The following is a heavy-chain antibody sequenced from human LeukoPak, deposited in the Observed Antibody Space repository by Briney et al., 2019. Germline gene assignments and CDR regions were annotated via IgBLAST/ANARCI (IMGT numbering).Heavy chain of an antibody. V-gene: IGHV3-21*01. CDR1: GFTFSSYS. Sequence: PGGSLRLSCAASGFTFSSYSMNWVRQAPGKGLEWVSSISSSSSYIYYADSVKGRFTISRDNAKNSLFLQMNSLRAEDTAVYYCARGFSNEAVAGNPEEYWGQGTLVTVSS. D-gene: IGHD6-19*01. CDR2: ISSSSSYI. CDR3: ARGFSNEAVAGNPEEY. J-gene: IGHJ4*02.